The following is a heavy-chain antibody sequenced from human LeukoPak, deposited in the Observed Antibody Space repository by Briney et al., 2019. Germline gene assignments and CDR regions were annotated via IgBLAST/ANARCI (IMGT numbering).Heavy chain of an antibody. CDR1: GCTFTGYY. CDR2: INPNSGGT. D-gene: IGHD2-2*01. Sequence: ASVKVSCKASGCTFTGYYMHWVRQAPGQGLEWMGWINPNSGGTNYAQKFQGRVTMTRDTSISTAYMELSRLRSDDTAVYYCARASLPATHFDYWGQGTLVTVSS. J-gene: IGHJ4*02. CDR3: ARASLPATHFDY. V-gene: IGHV1-2*02.